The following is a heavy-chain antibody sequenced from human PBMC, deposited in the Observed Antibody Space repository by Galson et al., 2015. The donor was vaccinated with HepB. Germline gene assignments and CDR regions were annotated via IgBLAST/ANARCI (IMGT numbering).Heavy chain of an antibody. CDR1: GFTFSSYS. Sequence: SLRLSCAASGFTFSSYSMNWVRQAPGKGLEWVSSISSSSSYIYYADSVKGRFTISRDNAKNSLYLQMNSLRAEDTAVYYCARGLIESSYFDYWGQGTLVTVSS. V-gene: IGHV3-21*01. D-gene: IGHD3-16*01. CDR3: ARGLIESSYFDY. CDR2: ISSSSSYI. J-gene: IGHJ4*02.